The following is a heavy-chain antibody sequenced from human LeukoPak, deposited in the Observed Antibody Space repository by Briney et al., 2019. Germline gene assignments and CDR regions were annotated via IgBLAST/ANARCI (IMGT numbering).Heavy chain of an antibody. J-gene: IGHJ5*02. D-gene: IGHD3-3*01. CDR1: GGSFSGYY. CDR2: INHSGST. V-gene: IGHV4-34*01. Sequence: SETLSLTCAVYGGSFSGYYWSWIRQPPGKGLEWIGEINHSGSTSYNPSLKSRVTISLDTSKNQFSLRLSSVTAADTAVYYCARSSALEWSSGPWGQGTLVTVSS. CDR3: ARSSALEWSSGP.